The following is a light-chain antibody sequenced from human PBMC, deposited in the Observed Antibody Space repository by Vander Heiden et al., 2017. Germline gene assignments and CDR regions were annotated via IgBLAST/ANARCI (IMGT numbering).Light chain of an antibody. Sequence: EIVMTHSPATLSVSQGDRATLTCRASEGVSNFLDWYRQKSGQAPRLLIYAASTMHTGIPARFSGSGSGTDFTLTISSLESEDFAAYYCQQYYKRPITFGQGTRLEIE. CDR3: QQYYKRPIT. V-gene: IGKV3D-15*01. CDR1: EGVSNF. J-gene: IGKJ5*01. CDR2: AAS.